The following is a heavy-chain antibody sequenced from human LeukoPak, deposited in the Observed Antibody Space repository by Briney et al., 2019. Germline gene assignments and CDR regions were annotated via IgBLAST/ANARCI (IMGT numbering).Heavy chain of an antibody. J-gene: IGHJ4*02. D-gene: IGHD4-17*01. Sequence: SETLSLTCTVSGGSISPYYWSWIRQPPGEELEWIGYVYYSGTTDYNPSLRGRVTISVDPSKNQFSLRLSSVTAADTAVYFCARGSPTADSWGQGTLVTVSS. V-gene: IGHV4-59*01. CDR2: VYYSGTT. CDR3: ARGSPTADS. CDR1: GGSISPYY.